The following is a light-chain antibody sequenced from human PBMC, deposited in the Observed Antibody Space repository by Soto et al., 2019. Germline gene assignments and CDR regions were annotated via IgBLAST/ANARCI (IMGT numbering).Light chain of an antibody. V-gene: IGKV3-11*01. CDR3: QQRSDSPIT. CDR2: GAS. CDR1: QSVSSN. J-gene: IGKJ5*01. Sequence: ILMTPSPATLSVSPGERATLSCGASQSVSSNLAWYQQKPGQAPRLLIYGASTRATGFPARFSGSGSGTDFTLTISSLAPEDFDVYYCQQRSDSPITFGQGARLENK.